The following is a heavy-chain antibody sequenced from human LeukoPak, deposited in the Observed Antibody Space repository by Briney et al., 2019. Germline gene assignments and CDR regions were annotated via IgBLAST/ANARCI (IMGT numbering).Heavy chain of an antibody. V-gene: IGHV1-69*04. CDR1: GGTFSSYA. J-gene: IGHJ4*02. D-gene: IGHD4-23*01. CDR3: ARDALTTVVTYFDY. CDR2: IIPILGIA. Sequence: GASVKVSCKASGGTFSSYAISWVRQAPGQGLEWMGRIIPILGIANYAQKFQGRVTITADKSTSTAYMELGSLRSEDTAVYYCARDALTTVVTYFDYWGQGTLVTVSS.